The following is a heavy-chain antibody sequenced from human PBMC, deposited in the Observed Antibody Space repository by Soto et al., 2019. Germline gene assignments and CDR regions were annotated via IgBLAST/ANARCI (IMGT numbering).Heavy chain of an antibody. D-gene: IGHD3-9*01. J-gene: IGHJ4*02. Sequence: PSETLSLTCTVSGASLRSGTYYWSWIRQPPGKGLEWIGYISHSGRTNYDPSLKSRFTIFRDNAKNSVHLQMYSLRAEDTAVYHCATSSDTGYIFDYWGQGTLVTVSS. CDR3: ATSSDTGYIFDY. CDR1: GASLRSGTYY. V-gene: IGHV4-61*01. CDR2: ISHSGRT.